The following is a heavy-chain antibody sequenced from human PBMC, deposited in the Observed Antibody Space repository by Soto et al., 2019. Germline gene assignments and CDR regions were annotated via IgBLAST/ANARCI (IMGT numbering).Heavy chain of an antibody. CDR1: GFTFSSYA. D-gene: IGHD5-12*01. J-gene: IGHJ4*02. CDR3: ARGLGGYDFVY. V-gene: IGHV3-30-3*01. CDR2: ISYDGSTK. Sequence: QVQLVESGGGVVQPGRSLRLSCAASGFTFSSYAMHWVRQAPGKGLEWVAVISYDGSTKYYAGSVKGRYTTSTDNSKNMQYLQVTTLEAADRAGYYCARGLGGYDFVYWGLGSLVTVSS.